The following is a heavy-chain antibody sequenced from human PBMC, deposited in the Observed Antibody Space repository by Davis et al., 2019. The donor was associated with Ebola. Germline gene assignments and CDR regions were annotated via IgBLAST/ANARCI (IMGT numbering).Heavy chain of an antibody. CDR3: ARDNWYKNDN. CDR2: INPDGTRK. D-gene: IGHD1/OR15-1a*01. Sequence: GESLKISCAASGFTFSSYWMTWVRQAPGKGLEWVAHINPDGTRKQYVDSVEGRFTISRDNAKNSLLLQLNSLRDEDTAMYYCARDNWYKNDNWGQGTLVTVSS. J-gene: IGHJ4*02. CDR1: GFTFSSYW. V-gene: IGHV3-7*01.